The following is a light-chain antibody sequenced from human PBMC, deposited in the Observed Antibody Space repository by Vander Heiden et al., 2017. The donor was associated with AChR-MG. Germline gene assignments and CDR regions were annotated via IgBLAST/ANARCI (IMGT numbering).Light chain of an antibody. J-gene: IGLJ3*02. CDR1: SGSIASNY. CDR3: QSYDSSLWV. V-gene: IGLV6-57*02. Sequence: NFMLTQPHPVSESPGKTVTISCTGSSGSIASNYVQWYQQRPGSAPTTVIYEDNQRPSGVPDRFSGSIDSSSNSASLTISGLKTEDEADYYCQSYDSSLWVFGGGTKLTVV. CDR2: EDN.